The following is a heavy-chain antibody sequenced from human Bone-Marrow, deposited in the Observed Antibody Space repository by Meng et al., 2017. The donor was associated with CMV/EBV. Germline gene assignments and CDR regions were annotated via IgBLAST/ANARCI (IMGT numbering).Heavy chain of an antibody. V-gene: IGHV4-61*01. CDR1: GGSVSSGSYY. CDR3: ARSGYSSSWYGL. Sequence: SETLSLTCTVSGGSVSSGSYYWSWIRQPPGKGLEWIGYIYYSGSTNYNPSLKSRVTISVDTSKNQFSLKLSSVTAADTAVYYCARSGYSSSWYGLWGQGTLVTVS. J-gene: IGHJ4*02. CDR2: IYYSGST. D-gene: IGHD6-13*01.